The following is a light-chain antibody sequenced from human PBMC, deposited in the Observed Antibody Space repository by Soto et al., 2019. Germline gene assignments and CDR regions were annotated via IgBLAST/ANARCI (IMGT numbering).Light chain of an antibody. CDR3: YQYYSTPLT. CDR1: QSLLHSNGYNY. J-gene: IGKJ4*01. Sequence: DIVMTQSPLSLPVTPGEPASISCRSSQSLLHSNGYNYLDWYQQKPGQPPKLVIYWASTRETGVPARFSGSGSGTDFTLTISSLQAEDVAVYYCYQYYSTPLTFGEGTRLEIK. V-gene: IGKV2-28*01. CDR2: WAS.